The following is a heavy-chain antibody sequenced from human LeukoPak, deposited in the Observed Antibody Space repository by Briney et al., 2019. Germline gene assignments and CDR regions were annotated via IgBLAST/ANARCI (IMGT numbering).Heavy chain of an antibody. CDR1: GFTFSSYS. CDR2: ISSSSSYI. V-gene: IGHV3-21*01. CDR3: ARALGWDIVLMVYAYEDRVHWYFDL. J-gene: IGHJ2*01. Sequence: GGSLRLSCAASGFTFSSYSMNWVRQAPGKGLEWVSSISSSSSYIYYADSVKGRFTISRDNAKNSLYLQMNSLRAEDTAVYYCARALGWDIVLMVYAYEDRVHWYFDLWGRGTLVTVSS. D-gene: IGHD2-8*01.